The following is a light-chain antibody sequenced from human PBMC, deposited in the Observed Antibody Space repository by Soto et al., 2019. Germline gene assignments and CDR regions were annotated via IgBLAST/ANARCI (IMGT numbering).Light chain of an antibody. CDR3: QQYNSSPYP. J-gene: IGKJ2*01. V-gene: IGKV1-5*03. CDR1: QSISTW. CDR2: KAS. Sequence: DIQMTQSPSTLSAYVGDRVTITCRASQSISTWLAWYQQKPGKAPKLLIYKASSVESGVPSSFSGSGSGTEFTLTISSLQPDDFATYYCQQYNSSPYPFGQGTKLEIK.